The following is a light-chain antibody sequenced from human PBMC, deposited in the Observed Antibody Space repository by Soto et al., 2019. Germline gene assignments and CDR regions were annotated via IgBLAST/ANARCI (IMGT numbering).Light chain of an antibody. V-gene: IGKV1-39*01. Sequence: DIQMTQSPSSLSASVGDRVTITCRASQSITIYLNWYQQKPGKAPKLLIFATSSLQSGVPSRFSGSGSGTAFTLTISSLPPEDLATYYCPQSLTTPLTFGGGTKVEIK. CDR3: PQSLTTPLT. J-gene: IGKJ4*01. CDR1: QSITIY. CDR2: ATS.